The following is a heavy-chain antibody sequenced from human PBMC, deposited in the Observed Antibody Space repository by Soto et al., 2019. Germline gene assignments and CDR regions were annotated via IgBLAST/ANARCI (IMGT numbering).Heavy chain of an antibody. V-gene: IGHV1-18*04. CDR3: ARDQRYYGSGYYYSDS. CDR1: GYTFISYG. CDR2: MSAFTGKA. D-gene: IGHD3-10*01. Sequence: AASVKVSFKASGYTFISYGISWLRQAPGQGLEWVGWMSAFTGKADYAQIFQDRVTMTTDTSTSTAYMELRSLRSDDTAVYYCARDQRYYGSGYYYSDSWGQGTLVTISS. J-gene: IGHJ1*01.